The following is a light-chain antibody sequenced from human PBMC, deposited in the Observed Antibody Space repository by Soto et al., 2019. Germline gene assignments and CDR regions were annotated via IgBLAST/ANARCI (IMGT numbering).Light chain of an antibody. J-gene: IGKJ3*01. CDR3: QQYNSYFFT. CDR1: QSINSW. V-gene: IGKV1-5*03. CDR2: RAS. Sequence: DIQMTQSPSTLSASVGDRVDITCQASQSINSWLAWYQQKPGKAPKLLIYRASDLQTGVPSRFSGSGSGTEFTLTISSLQTDDFATYYCQQYNSYFFTFGPGTKVDVK.